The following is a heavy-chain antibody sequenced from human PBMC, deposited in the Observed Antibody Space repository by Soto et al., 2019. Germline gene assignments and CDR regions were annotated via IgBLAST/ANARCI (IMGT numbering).Heavy chain of an antibody. CDR2: IYHSGST. V-gene: IGHV4-30-2*01. D-gene: IGHD6-6*01. J-gene: IGHJ4*02. CDR1: GGSISSGGFS. Sequence: QLQLQESGSGLVKPSQTLSLTCAVSGGSISSGGFSWSWIRQPPGQGLESIGYIYHSGSTYYNPSLKSRVTISVVRSKNQFSLKLSSVTAADTAVYYCAGGIAARPLGYWGQGTLVTVSS. CDR3: AGGIAARPLGY.